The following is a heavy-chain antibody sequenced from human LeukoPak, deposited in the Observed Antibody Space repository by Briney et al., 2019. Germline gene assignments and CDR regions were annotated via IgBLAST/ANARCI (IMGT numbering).Heavy chain of an antibody. CDR1: GYTFTGYY. CDR2: INPNRGGT. J-gene: IGHJ6*02. D-gene: IGHD3-9*01. V-gene: IGHV1-2*02. Sequence: ASVKVSCKASGYTFTGYYMHWVRQAPGQELEWMGWINPNRGGTNYAQKFQGRVTMTRYTSISTAYMELRRLRSDDTAVYYCARERYYDILTGYRYGMDVWGQGTTVTVSS. CDR3: ARERYYDILTGYRYGMDV.